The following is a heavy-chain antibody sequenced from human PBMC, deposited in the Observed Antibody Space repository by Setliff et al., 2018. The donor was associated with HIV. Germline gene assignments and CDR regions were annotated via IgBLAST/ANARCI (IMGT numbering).Heavy chain of an antibody. Sequence: PSETLSLTCTVSGVSTSSSHYYWGWIRQPPVKGLEWIGYIYYSGSTYYNPSLKSRVTISVDTSKNLFSLRLSSVTAADTAVYYCARQGNIVVVTSFDYWGQGTLVTVSS. CDR3: ARQGNIVVVTSFDY. CDR2: IYYSGST. J-gene: IGHJ4*02. CDR1: GVSTSSSHYY. V-gene: IGHV4-39*01. D-gene: IGHD2-21*02.